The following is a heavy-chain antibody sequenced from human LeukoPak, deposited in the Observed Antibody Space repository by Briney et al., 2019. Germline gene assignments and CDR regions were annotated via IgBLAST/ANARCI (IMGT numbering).Heavy chain of an antibody. J-gene: IGHJ6*03. CDR1: GYSISSDYY. D-gene: IGHD2-2*01. CDR3: ARVRSYCSSTSCSAVYYYMDV. CDR2: IFHSGDT. V-gene: IGHV4-38-2*02. Sequence: SETLSLTCTVSGYSISSDYYWDWIRQPPGKGLEWIGTIFHSGDTSYNPSLKSRVTLSVDTSKNQFSLTLRSVTAADTAVYYCARVRSYCSSTSCSAVYYYMDVWGKGTTVTISS.